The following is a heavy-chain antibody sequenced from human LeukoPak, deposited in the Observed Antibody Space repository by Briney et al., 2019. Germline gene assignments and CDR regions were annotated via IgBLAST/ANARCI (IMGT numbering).Heavy chain of an antibody. D-gene: IGHD4-17*01. CDR2: IWYDGSNK. Sequence: PGGSLRLSCAASGFTFSSYGMHWVRQAPGKGLEWVAVIWYDGSNKYYADSVKGRFTISRDNSKNTLYLQMNSLRAEDTAVYYCARDPFNYDYGDYHPWGVPYFDYWGQGTLVTVSS. CDR1: GFTFSSYG. J-gene: IGHJ4*02. V-gene: IGHV3-33*01. CDR3: ARDPFNYDYGDYHPWGVPYFDY.